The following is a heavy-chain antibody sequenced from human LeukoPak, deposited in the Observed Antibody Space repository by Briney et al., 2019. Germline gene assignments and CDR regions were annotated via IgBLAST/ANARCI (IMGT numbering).Heavy chain of an antibody. Sequence: GGSLRLSCAASGFTFSSYAMHWVRQAPAKGLEWVAVISYDGSNKYYADSVKGRSTISRDNSKNTLYLQMNSLRAEDTAVYYCARDRAYYYDSSGYWGDYWGQGTLVTVSS. CDR3: ARDRAYYYDSSGYWGDY. V-gene: IGHV3-30*01. CDR2: ISYDGSNK. CDR1: GFTFSSYA. D-gene: IGHD3-22*01. J-gene: IGHJ4*02.